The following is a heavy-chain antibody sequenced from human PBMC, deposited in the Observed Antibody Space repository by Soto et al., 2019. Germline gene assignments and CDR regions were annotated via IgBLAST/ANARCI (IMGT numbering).Heavy chain of an antibody. CDR3: ARVPIKLNVDTAMVYYFDY. CDR2: IYYSGST. D-gene: IGHD5-18*01. J-gene: IGHJ4*02. V-gene: IGHV4-59*01. Sequence: SETLSLTCTVSGGSISSYYWSWSRQPPGKGLEWIGYIYYSGSTNYNPSLKSRVTISVDTSKNQFSLKLSSVTAADTAVYYCARVPIKLNVDTAMVYYFDYWGQGTLVTVSS. CDR1: GGSISSYY.